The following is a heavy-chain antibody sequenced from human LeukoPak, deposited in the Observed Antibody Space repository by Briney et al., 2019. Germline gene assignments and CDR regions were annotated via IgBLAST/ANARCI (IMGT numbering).Heavy chain of an antibody. J-gene: IGHJ6*03. CDR3: ARDPGYGDYDYYMDV. CDR2: INPNSGGT. CDR1: GHTFTGYY. D-gene: IGHD4-17*01. Sequence: GASVKVSCKASGHTFTGYYMHWVRQAPGQGLEWMGWINPNSGGTNYAQKFQGRVTMTRDTSISTAYMELSRLRSDDTAVYYCARDPGYGDYDYYMDVWGKGTTVTVSS. V-gene: IGHV1-2*02.